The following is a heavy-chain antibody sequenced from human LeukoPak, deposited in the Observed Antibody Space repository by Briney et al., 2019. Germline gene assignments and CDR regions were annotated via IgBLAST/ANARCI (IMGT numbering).Heavy chain of an antibody. CDR2: TYPGDSDT. CDR3: ARSVAGFFDY. CDR1: GYSFASYW. Sequence: GESLKISCQGSGYSFASYWIGWVRQVPGKGLEWMGITYPGDSDTRYSPSLQGQVTISADKSIGTAYLQWSSLKASDTAMYYCARSVAGFFDYWGQGTLVTVSS. D-gene: IGHD6-19*01. J-gene: IGHJ4*02. V-gene: IGHV5-51*01.